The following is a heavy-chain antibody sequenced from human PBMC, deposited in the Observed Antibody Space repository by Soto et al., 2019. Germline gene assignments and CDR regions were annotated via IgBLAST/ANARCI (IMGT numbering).Heavy chain of an antibody. D-gene: IGHD3-22*01. CDR2: INPNSGGT. V-gene: IGHV1-2*02. CDR1: GYTFTGYY. J-gene: IGHJ6*02. CDR3: ARAAHYDSSGYVGHYYYYGMDV. Sequence: AASVKVSCKASGYTFTGYYMHWVRQAPGQGLEWMGWINPNSGGTNYAQKFQGRVTMTRDTSISTAYMELSRLRSDDTAVYYCARAAHYDSSGYVGHYYYYGMDVWGQGTTVTVSS.